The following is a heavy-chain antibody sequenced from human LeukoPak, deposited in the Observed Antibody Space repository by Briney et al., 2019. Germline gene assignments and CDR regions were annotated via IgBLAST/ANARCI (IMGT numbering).Heavy chain of an antibody. CDR2: IYYSGST. J-gene: IGHJ4*02. CDR3: ARHQAAAGVDY. CDR1: GDSISSGSYS. Sequence: SETLSLTCTVSGDSISSGSYSWDWIRQPPGKGLEWIGSIYYSGSTYYNPSLKSRVTISVDTSKNQFSLKLSSVTAADTAVYYCARHQAAAGVDYWGQGTLVTVSS. D-gene: IGHD6-13*01. V-gene: IGHV4-39*01.